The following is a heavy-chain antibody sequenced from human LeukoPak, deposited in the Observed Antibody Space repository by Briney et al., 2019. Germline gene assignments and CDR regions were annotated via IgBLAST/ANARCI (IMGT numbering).Heavy chain of an antibody. J-gene: IGHJ4*02. CDR2: IKSKTDGGPT. CDR3: SIDRGNSYGFYPH. D-gene: IGHD5-18*01. CDR1: GFTFYNAW. Sequence: PGGSLRLSCAASGFTFYNAWMSWVRQAPGKGLEWVGRIKSKTDGGPTDYAAPVKGRFTISRDDSKNTLYLQMNSLKTEDTAVYYCSIDRGNSYGFYPHWGQGTLVTVSS. V-gene: IGHV3-15*01.